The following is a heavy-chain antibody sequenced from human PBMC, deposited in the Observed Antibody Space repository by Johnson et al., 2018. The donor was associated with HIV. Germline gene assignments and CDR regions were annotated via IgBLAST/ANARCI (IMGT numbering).Heavy chain of an antibody. CDR3: ARGRLGDPFPGAFDI. CDR2: IGTAGDT. D-gene: IGHD3-16*01. J-gene: IGHJ3*02. V-gene: IGHV3-13*01. CDR1: GFTFSSYD. Sequence: EKLVESGGGLVQPGGSLRLSCAASGFTFSSYDMHWVRQATGKGLEWVSAIGTAGDTYYPGSVKGRFTISRENAKNSLYLQMNSLRAGDTAVYYCARGRLGDPFPGAFDIWGQGTMVTVSS.